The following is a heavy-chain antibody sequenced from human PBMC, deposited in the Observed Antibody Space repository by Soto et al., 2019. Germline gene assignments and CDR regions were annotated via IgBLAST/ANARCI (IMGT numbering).Heavy chain of an antibody. J-gene: IGHJ4*02. CDR1: GGTFSSYT. D-gene: IGHD3-22*01. CDR2: IIPILGIA. Sequence: GASVKVSCKASGGTFSSYTISWVRQAPGQGLEWMGRIIPILGIANYAQKFQGRVTITADKSTSTAYMELSSLRSEDTAVYYCASCGYDSSGYYNFDYWGQGTLVTVSS. V-gene: IGHV1-69*02. CDR3: ASCGYDSSGYYNFDY.